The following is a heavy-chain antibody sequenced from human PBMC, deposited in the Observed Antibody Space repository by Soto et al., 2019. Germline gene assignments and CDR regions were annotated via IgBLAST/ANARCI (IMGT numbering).Heavy chain of an antibody. V-gene: IGHV3-33*01. CDR1: GFTFRNYG. D-gene: IGHD1-26*01. CDR2: IWHDGSNI. J-gene: IGHJ4*02. Sequence: GGSLRRSWAASGFTFRNYGMHWVRQAPGKGLEWVAIIWHDGSNIKYADSVKGRFTISRDNSKNTLYLQMNSLRAEDTAVYYCVRGGGDLLSLGYWGQGTMGTVSS. CDR3: VRGGGDLLSLGY.